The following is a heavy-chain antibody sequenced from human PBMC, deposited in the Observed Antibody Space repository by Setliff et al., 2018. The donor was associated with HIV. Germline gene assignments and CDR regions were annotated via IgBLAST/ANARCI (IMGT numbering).Heavy chain of an antibody. Sequence: PSETLSLTCAVYGGSVSGYYWSWIRQPPGKGLEWIGEIDHSGSTNYNPSLKSRVTISVDTSKNQFSLKLSSVTAADTAVYYCARDRSNWNYGKNYMDAWGKGTTVTVSS. CDR3: ARDRSNWNYGKNYMDA. D-gene: IGHD1-7*01. CDR2: IDHSGST. J-gene: IGHJ6*03. CDR1: GGSVSGYY. V-gene: IGHV4-34*01.